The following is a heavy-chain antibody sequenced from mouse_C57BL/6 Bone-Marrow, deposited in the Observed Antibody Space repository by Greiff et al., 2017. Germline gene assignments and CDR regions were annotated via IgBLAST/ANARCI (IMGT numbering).Heavy chain of an antibody. CDR1: GYTFTDYN. CDR3: ATSCRFAY. V-gene: IGHV1-39*01. D-gene: IGHD6-1*01. J-gene: IGHJ3*01. CDR2: INPNYGTT. Sequence: VQLQQSGPELVKPGASVKISCKASGYTFTDYNMNWVKQSNGKNIEWIGVINPNYGTTSYNQKFKGNATLTVDQSSSTAYMQLNSLTSEDSAVYYCATSCRFAYWGQGTLVTVSA.